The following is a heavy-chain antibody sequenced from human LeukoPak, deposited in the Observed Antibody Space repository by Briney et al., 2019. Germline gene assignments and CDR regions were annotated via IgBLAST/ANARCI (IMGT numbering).Heavy chain of an antibody. Sequence: ASVKVSCKASGYTFTGYYMHWVRQAPGQGLEWMGWINPNSGGTNYAQKFQGRVTMTRDTSISTAYMELSRLRSDDTAVYYCARAPDFWSGYYTGRAFEIWGQGTMVTVSS. CDR2: INPNSGGT. CDR1: GYTFTGYY. CDR3: ARAPDFWSGYYTGRAFEI. J-gene: IGHJ3*02. V-gene: IGHV1-2*02. D-gene: IGHD3-3*01.